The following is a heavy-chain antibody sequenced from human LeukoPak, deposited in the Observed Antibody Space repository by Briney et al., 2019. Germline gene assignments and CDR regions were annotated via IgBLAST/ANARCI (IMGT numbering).Heavy chain of an antibody. CDR3: AKVAKYYYGSETYYFFEH. D-gene: IGHD3-10*01. CDR2: INQDGTEK. V-gene: IGHV3-7*01. Sequence: GGSLRLSCSASGFTFSDFSMNWVRQAPGKGLEWVANINQDGTEKYYVDSVKGRFTISRDNAKNSLYLQTNSLRVEDTAVYYCAKVAKYYYGSETYYFFEHWGQGTPVTASS. CDR1: GFTFSDFS. J-gene: IGHJ4*02.